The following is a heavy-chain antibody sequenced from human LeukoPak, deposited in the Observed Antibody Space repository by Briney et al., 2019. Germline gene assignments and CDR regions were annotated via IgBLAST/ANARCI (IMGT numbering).Heavy chain of an antibody. D-gene: IGHD4-17*01. CDR3: AGTSDYGDYVGY. J-gene: IGHJ4*02. CDR2: IYYSGST. Sequence: SETLSLTCTVSGGSISSSSYYWGWIRQPPGKGLEWIGRIYYSGSTYYNPSLKSRVTISVDTSKNQFSLKLSSVTAADTAVYYCAGTSDYGDYVGYWGQGTLVTVSS. CDR1: GGSISSSSYY. V-gene: IGHV4-39*01.